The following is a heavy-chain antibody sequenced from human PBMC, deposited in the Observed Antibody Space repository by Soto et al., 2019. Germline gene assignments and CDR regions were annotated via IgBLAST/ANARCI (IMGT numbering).Heavy chain of an antibody. J-gene: IGHJ4*02. D-gene: IGHD6-13*01. CDR3: TSFCSSCFFDY. CDR2: IRSKPNTYAT. Sequence: PGGSLRLSCAASGFTFSGSCLHWVRPASGKGLAWGGRIRSKPNTYATEYAASVQGRCTISRDDSKNTAYLHMNNLKTEDTAVYYCTSFCSSCFFDYWGQGT. CDR1: GFTFSGSC. V-gene: IGHV3-73*01.